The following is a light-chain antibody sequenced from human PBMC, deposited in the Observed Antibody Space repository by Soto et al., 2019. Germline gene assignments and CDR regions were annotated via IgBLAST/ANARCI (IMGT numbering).Light chain of an antibody. V-gene: IGKV1-39*01. J-gene: IGKJ1*01. CDR3: QQSYNTPRT. CDR1: QVIDTY. Sequence: DIQMTQSPPSLSASVGDRVTITCRPSQVIDTYLHWYQQKPGKAPKLLIYAASNLQTGVPSRFSGSGSGTEFTLTIRSLQPEDFATYYCQQSYNTPRTFVQGTKVDI. CDR2: AAS.